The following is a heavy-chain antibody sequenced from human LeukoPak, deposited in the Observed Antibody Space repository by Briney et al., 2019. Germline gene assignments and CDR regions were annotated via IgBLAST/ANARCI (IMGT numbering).Heavy chain of an antibody. CDR3: AKDRLRYFDWLLADY. CDR2: IFQDGNDK. J-gene: IGHJ4*02. D-gene: IGHD3-9*01. Sequence: GGSLRLSCAASKFTFSSYCMSWVRQAPGKGLEWVANIFQDGNDKYYVDSVKGRFTISRDNSKNTLYLQMNSLRAEDTAVYYCAKDRLRYFDWLLADYWGQGTLVTVSS. V-gene: IGHV3-7*01. CDR1: KFTFSSYC.